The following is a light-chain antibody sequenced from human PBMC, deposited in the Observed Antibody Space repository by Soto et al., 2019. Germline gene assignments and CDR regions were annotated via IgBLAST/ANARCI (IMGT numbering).Light chain of an antibody. CDR2: EVS. Sequence: QSVLTQPASVSGSPGQSITISCTGTSSDVSGYVYVSWYQQRPGKAPKLLIYEVSKRPSGVSDRFSGSNSGNTASLTIAGLQAEDEADYYCSSYTINTLYVLGSGTKVTVL. V-gene: IGLV2-14*01. CDR3: SSYTINTLYV. CDR1: SSDVSGYVY. J-gene: IGLJ1*01.